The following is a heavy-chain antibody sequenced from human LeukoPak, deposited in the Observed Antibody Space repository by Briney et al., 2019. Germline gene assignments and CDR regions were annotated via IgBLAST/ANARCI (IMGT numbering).Heavy chain of an antibody. D-gene: IGHD3-22*01. CDR2: IVVGSGNT. CDR3: AADSSGDDAFDI. Sequence: SVKVSCKXSGFTFTSSAMQWVRQARRQRLEWIGWIVVGSGNTNYAQKFQERVTITRDMSTSTAYMELSSLRSEDTAVYYCAADSSGDDAFDIWGQGTMVTVSS. V-gene: IGHV1-58*02. CDR1: GFTFTSSA. J-gene: IGHJ3*02.